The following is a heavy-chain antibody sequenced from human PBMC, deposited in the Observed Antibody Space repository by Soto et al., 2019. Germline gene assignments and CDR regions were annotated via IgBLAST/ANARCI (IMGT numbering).Heavy chain of an antibody. CDR2: IGFSSSTT. V-gene: IGHV3-48*02. CDR1: GFALSSYT. J-gene: IGHJ4*02. CDR3: ARDQDWAFDH. Sequence: GSLRLSCAASGFALSSYTMNWVRQAPGKGLEWVSYIGFSSSTTSYADSVRGRFTISRDIASNSLYLQMNSLRDEDTAVYYCARDQDWAFDHWGQGILVTVSS. D-gene: IGHD3-9*01.